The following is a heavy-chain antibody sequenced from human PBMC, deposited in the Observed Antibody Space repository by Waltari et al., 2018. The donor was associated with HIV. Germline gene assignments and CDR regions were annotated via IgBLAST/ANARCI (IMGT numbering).Heavy chain of an antibody. CDR2: ISGSGGST. J-gene: IGHJ4*02. CDR3: AKDSLSSSGVDY. V-gene: IGHV3-23*01. Sequence: EVQLLESGGGLVQPGGSLRLSCAASGFTFSTYAMSWVRQDPGKGLEWVSVISGSGGSTKYADSVKGRFTISRDNPKNTLYLQMNSLRAEDTAVYYCAKDSLSSSGVDYWGQGTLVTVSS. CDR1: GFTFSTYA. D-gene: IGHD6-19*01.